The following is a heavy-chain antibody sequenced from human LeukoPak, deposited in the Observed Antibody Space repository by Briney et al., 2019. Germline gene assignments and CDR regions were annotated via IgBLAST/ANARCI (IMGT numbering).Heavy chain of an antibody. CDR1: GGSFGGYY. CDR2: INHSGST. D-gene: IGHD5-12*01. CDR3: ASGYSAASYGMDV. J-gene: IGHJ6*02. Sequence: PSETLSLTCAFYGGSFGGYYWNWIRQPPGKGLEWIGEINHSGSTNYNPSLKSRVTISVDTSKNQFSLKLSSVTAADTAVYYCASGYSAASYGMDVWGQGTTVTVSS. V-gene: IGHV4-34*01.